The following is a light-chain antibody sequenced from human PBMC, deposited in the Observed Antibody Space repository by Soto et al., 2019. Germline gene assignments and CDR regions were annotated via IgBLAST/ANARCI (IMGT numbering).Light chain of an antibody. J-gene: IGKJ2*01. CDR2: DAS. Sequence: DIQMTQFPSTLSASVGDRVTITCRASQTTNTWLAWYQQKPGTAPKLLIYDASSLEGGVPSRFSASGSGTEFTLTISSLQPDDLATYYCQQYISYPYNSGQGTK. CDR1: QTTNTW. V-gene: IGKV1-5*01. CDR3: QQYISYPYN.